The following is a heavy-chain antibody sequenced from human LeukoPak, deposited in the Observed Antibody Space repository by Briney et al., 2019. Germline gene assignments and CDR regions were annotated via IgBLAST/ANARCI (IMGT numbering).Heavy chain of an antibody. CDR3: ATVLRGGYYFDY. D-gene: IGHD4-17*01. CDR2: FDPEDGET. Sequence: EASVKVSCKVSGYALTELSMHWVRQAPGKGLEWMGGFDPEDGETIYAQKFQGRVTVTEDTSTDTAYMELSSLRSEDTAVYYCATVLRGGYYFDYWGQGTLVTVSS. J-gene: IGHJ4*02. V-gene: IGHV1-24*01. CDR1: GYALTELS.